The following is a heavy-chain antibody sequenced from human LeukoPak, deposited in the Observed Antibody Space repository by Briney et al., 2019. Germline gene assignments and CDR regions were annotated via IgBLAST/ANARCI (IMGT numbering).Heavy chain of an antibody. CDR3: ARGRIQLWSRMYYFDY. D-gene: IGHD5-18*01. J-gene: IGHJ4*02. CDR1: GGSFSGYY. CDR2: LNHSGST. Sequence: PSETLSLTCAVYGGSFSGYYWSWIRQPPGKGLEWIGELNHSGSTNYNPSLKSRVTISVDTSKNQFSLKLSSVTAADTAVYYCARGRIQLWSRMYYFDYWGQGTLVTVSS. V-gene: IGHV4-34*01.